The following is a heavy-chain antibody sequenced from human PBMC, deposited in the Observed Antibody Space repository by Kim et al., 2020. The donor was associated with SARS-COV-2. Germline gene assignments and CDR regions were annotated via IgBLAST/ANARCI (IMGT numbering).Heavy chain of an antibody. CDR2: MNPNSGNT. CDR3: ARGPRRGGGMDV. J-gene: IGHJ6*02. V-gene: IGHV1-8*01. D-gene: IGHD3-16*01. CDR1: GYTFTSYD. Sequence: ASVKVSCKASGYTFTSYDINCVRQATGQGLEWMGWMNPNSGNTGYAQKFQGRVTMTRNTSISTAYMELSSLRSEDTAVYYCARGPRRGGGMDVWGQGTTVTVSS.